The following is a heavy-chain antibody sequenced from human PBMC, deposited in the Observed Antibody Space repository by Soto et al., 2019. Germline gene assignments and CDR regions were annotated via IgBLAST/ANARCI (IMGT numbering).Heavy chain of an antibody. J-gene: IGHJ6*02. D-gene: IGHD2-2*01. Sequence: QVQLVESGGGLVKPGGSLRLSCAASGFTFSDYYMSWIRQAPGKGLEWVSYISSSGSTIYYADSVKGRFTISRDNAKNSLYLQMNSLRAEDTAVYYCARETNGFMGSIAPAGYYYDGIDVWGQGSTVTVCS. CDR2: ISSSGSTI. CDR1: GFTFSDYY. V-gene: IGHV3-11*01. CDR3: ARETNGFMGSIAPAGYYYDGIDV.